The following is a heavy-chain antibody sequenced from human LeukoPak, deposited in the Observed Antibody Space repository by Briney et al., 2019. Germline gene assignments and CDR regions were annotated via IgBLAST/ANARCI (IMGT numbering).Heavy chain of an antibody. D-gene: IGHD3-3*01. CDR3: ARHPTHYDFWSGSVDYFDY. Sequence: SETLSLTCTVSGGSISSSSYYWGWIRQPPGKGLEWIGSIYYSGSTYYNPSLKSRVTISVDTSKNQFSLKLSSVTAADTAAYYCARHPTHYDFWSGSVDYFDYWGQGTLITVSS. CDR1: GGSISSSSYY. CDR2: IYYSGST. V-gene: IGHV4-39*01. J-gene: IGHJ4*02.